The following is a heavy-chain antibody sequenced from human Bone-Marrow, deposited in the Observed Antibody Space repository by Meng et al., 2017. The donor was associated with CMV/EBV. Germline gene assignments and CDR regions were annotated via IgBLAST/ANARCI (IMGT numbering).Heavy chain of an antibody. Sequence: SVKVSCKASGGPFSHHAITWVRQAPGQGLEWMGGIIPIFATANYAQNFQGRVTITTDESTRTAYMELNSLRAEDTAVYYCARDAAAAGRMDVWGQGTTVTVSS. D-gene: IGHD6-13*01. V-gene: IGHV1-69*05. CDR1: GGPFSHHA. CDR2: IIPIFATA. J-gene: IGHJ6*02. CDR3: ARDAAAAGRMDV.